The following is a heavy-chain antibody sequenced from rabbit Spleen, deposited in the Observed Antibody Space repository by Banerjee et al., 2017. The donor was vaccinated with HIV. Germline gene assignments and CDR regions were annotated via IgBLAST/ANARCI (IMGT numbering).Heavy chain of an antibody. CDR1: GFDFSSSYY. D-gene: IGHD8-1*01. V-gene: IGHV1S45*01. Sequence: QEQLEESGGGLVQPEGSLTLTCKAAGFDFSSSYYMCWVRQAPGKGLEWIACIDTGSSGFTYFASWAKGRFTISRTSSTTVTLQMTSLTAADTATYFCARDSGSSFSSYGMDLWGPGTLVTVS. CDR2: IDTGSSGFT. J-gene: IGHJ6*01. CDR3: ARDSGSSFSSYGMDL.